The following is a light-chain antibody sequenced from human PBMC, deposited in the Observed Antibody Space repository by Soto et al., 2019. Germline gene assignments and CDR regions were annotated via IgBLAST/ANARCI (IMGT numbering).Light chain of an antibody. CDR1: QSVSNN. CDR3: QQYSVWPLT. V-gene: IGKV3D-15*01. CDR2: GAS. J-gene: IGKJ4*01. Sequence: EIVLTQSPATLSVSPGERAALSGRASQSVSNNLAWYQQRPGQPPRLLIFGASTRATGIPARFSGSGSEAEYALTISPLQSEDFAVYYCQQYSVWPLTFGGGTKVEIK.